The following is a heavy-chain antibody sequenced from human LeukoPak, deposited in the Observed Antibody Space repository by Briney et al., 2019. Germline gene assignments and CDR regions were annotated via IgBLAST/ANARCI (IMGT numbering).Heavy chain of an antibody. Sequence: GGSLRLSCAASGFTFSSYGMHWVRQAPGKGLEWVAFIRYDGSNKYYADSVKGRFTISRDNAKNSLYLQVNSLRAEDTAVYYCARRVGGTRQRWFDPWGQGTLVTVSS. CDR1: GFTFSSYG. V-gene: IGHV3-30*02. CDR3: ARRVGGTRQRWFDP. D-gene: IGHD3-16*01. J-gene: IGHJ5*02. CDR2: IRYDGSNK.